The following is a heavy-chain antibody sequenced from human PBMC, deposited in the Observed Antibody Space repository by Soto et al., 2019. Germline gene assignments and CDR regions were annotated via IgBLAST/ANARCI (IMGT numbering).Heavy chain of an antibody. CDR2: IYYSGST. CDR3: AREQAAYVYGDPGYYYYYGMDV. CDR1: GGSISSGGYY. D-gene: IGHD4-17*01. V-gene: IGHV4-31*03. J-gene: IGHJ6*02. Sequence: PSETLSLTCTVSGGSISSGGYYWSWIRQHPGKGLEWIGYIYYSGSTYYNPSLKSRVTISVDTSKNQFSLKLSSVTAADTAVYYCAREQAAYVYGDPGYYYYYGMDVWGQGTTVTVSS.